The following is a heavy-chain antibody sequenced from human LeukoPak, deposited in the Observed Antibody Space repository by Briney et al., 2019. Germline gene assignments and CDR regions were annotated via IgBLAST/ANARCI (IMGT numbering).Heavy chain of an antibody. D-gene: IGHD5-18*01. V-gene: IGHV4-59*01. J-gene: IGHJ6*03. CDR2: LYYSGST. Sequence: SETLSRTCTVSGGSISNYYWRWIPKAPGKGLEWIGYLYYSGSTNYNPFLKSRVTISVHTSKTQFSLKLSSVTAANTAVYYCARSGYSYGQRYYYYYMDVWGKGTTVTVSS. CDR3: ARSGYSYGQRYYYYYMDV. CDR1: GGSISNYY.